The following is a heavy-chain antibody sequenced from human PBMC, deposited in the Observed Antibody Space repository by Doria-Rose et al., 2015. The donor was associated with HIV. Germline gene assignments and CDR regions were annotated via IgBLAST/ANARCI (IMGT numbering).Heavy chain of an antibody. V-gene: IGHV2-26*01. CDR1: GVSLSSPGMG. D-gene: IGHD6-13*01. J-gene: IGHJ4*02. CDR2: IFSDDES. Sequence: QITLKESGPVLVKPTETLTPTCTVSGVSLSSPGMGVSWIRQPPGKALEWLANIFSDDESAYKTSLKIRITISRGTSKSQVVLTMTDMDPVDTATYYCARIKSSRWYHKYYFDFWGQGTLVIVSA. CDR3: ARIKSSRWYHKYYFDF.